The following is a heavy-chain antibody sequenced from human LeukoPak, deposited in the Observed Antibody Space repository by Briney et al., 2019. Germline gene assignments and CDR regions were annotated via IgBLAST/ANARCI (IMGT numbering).Heavy chain of an antibody. CDR3: ARDSGWFDY. D-gene: IGHD6-19*01. CDR2: IYSGGST. Sequence: GGSXRLSCAASGFTVSSXYMSWVXQAPGKGLEWVSVIYSGGSTYYADSVKGRFTISRDNSKNTLYLQMNSLRAEDAAVYYCARDSGWFDYWGQGTLVTVSS. CDR1: GFTVSSXY. J-gene: IGHJ4*02. V-gene: IGHV3-53*01.